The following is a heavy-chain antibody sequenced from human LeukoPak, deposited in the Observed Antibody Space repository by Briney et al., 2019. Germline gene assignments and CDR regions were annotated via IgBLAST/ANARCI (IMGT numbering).Heavy chain of an antibody. V-gene: IGHV3-23*01. D-gene: IGHD3-22*01. J-gene: IGHJ4*02. CDR1: GFTFSSYA. Sequence: GGSLGLSCAASGFTFSSYAMSWVRQAPGKGLEWVSDISGSGGSTYYADSVKGRFTISRDNSKNTLYLQMNRLRAEDTAVYYCARGSRYYDSSGLKKGFDYWGQGTLVTVSS. CDR3: ARGSRYYDSSGLKKGFDY. CDR2: ISGSGGST.